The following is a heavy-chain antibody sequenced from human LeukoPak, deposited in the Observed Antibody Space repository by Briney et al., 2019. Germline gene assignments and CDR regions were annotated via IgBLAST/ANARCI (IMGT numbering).Heavy chain of an antibody. D-gene: IGHD4-17*01. CDR1: GFTVSSNS. J-gene: IGHJ4*02. CDR2: IYSGTI. Sequence: GGSLRLSCTVSGFTVSSNSMSWVRPAPGKGLEWVSFIYSGTIHYSDSVKGRFTISRDNSKNTLYFQMNTLRAEDTAVYYCARGHTAVTRHFDFWGQGTLVTVSS. V-gene: IGHV3-53*01. CDR3: ARGHTAVTRHFDF.